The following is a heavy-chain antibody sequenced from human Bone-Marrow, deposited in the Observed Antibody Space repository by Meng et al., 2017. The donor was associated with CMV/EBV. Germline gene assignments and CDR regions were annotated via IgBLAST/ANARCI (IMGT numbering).Heavy chain of an antibody. V-gene: IGHV3-23*01. CDR1: GFTFGNYA. CDR3: AKFIATITPRAPFDP. J-gene: IGHJ5*02. D-gene: IGHD5-12*01. CDR2: ISASGDTT. Sequence: SGFTFGNYAMTWVRQAPGKGLQWVSVISASGDTTNYADSVKGRFTISRDNSKNTLYLQMNSLRAEDTAIYYCAKFIATITPRAPFDPWGQGTLVTVSS.